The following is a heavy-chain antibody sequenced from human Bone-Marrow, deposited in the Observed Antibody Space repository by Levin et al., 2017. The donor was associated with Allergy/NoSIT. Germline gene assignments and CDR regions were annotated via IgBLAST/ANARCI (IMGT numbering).Heavy chain of an antibody. V-gene: IGHV3-15*01. J-gene: IGHJ4*02. CDR3: TTDYSSGCHEDY. Sequence: GGSLRLSCAASGFTFSNAWMSWVRQAPGKGLEWVGRIKSKTDGGTTDYAAPVKGRFTISRDDSKNTLYLQMNSLKTEDTAVYYCTTDYSSGCHEDYWGQGTLVTVSS. CDR1: GFTFSNAW. D-gene: IGHD6-19*01. CDR2: IKSKTDGGTT.